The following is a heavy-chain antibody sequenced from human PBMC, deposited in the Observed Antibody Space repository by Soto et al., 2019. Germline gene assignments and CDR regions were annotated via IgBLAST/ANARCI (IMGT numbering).Heavy chain of an antibody. CDR2: IHNAGST. CDR1: DGSISSGNTY. V-gene: IGHV4-30-4*01. CDR3: AREGCAFGAPFDS. Sequence: QVQLQESGPGLVKPSQTLSLTCTVSDGSISSGNTYWSWIRQPPGKGLEWIGYIHNAGSTHYNPSLTSRVTMSLDTPRNRFSLRLTSETAADTAVYYCAREGCAFGAPFDSWGQGNLVTVSS. D-gene: IGHD3-10*01. J-gene: IGHJ4*02.